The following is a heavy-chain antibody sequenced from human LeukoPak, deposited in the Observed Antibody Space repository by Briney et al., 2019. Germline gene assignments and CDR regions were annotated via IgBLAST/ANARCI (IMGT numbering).Heavy chain of an antibody. J-gene: IGHJ4*02. CDR1: GGSISSYY. D-gene: IGHD3-9*01. V-gene: IGHV4-4*07. CDR2: IYTSGST. CDR3: ASSYYDILTGYYTYYFDY. Sequence: SETLPLTCTVSGGSISSYYWSWIRQSAGKGLERIGRIYTSGSTNYNPSLKSRVTMSVDTSKNQFSLKLSSVTAADTAVYYCASSYYDILTGYYTYYFDYWGQGTLVTVSS.